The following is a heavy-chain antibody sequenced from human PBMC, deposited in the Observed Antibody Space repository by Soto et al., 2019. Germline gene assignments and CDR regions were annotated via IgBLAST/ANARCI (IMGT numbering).Heavy chain of an antibody. CDR3: ARQGGYCSGGSCYRYYYYYMDV. CDR2: INHSGST. CDR1: GGSFSGYY. D-gene: IGHD2-15*01. V-gene: IGHV4-34*01. Sequence: SETLSLTCAVYGGSFSGYYWSWIRQPPGKGLEWIGEINHSGSTNYNPSLRSRVTISVDTSKNQFSLKLSSVTAADTAVYYCARQGGYCSGGSCYRYYYYYMDVWGKGTTVTVSS. J-gene: IGHJ6*03.